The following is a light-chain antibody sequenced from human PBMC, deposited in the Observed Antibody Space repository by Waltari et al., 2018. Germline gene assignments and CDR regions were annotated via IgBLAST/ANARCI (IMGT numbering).Light chain of an antibody. Sequence: QSALTQPRSVSGSPGQSATISCTGTSSDVGAYNYVSGYQQHPGRAPKLIIYGAHERPSGVPDRFSGSKSANTASLTISGLQAEDEADYFCCSYAGDYKVVFGGGTKLTVL. CDR3: CSYAGDYKVV. V-gene: IGLV2-11*01. CDR2: GAH. J-gene: IGLJ2*01. CDR1: SSDVGAYNY.